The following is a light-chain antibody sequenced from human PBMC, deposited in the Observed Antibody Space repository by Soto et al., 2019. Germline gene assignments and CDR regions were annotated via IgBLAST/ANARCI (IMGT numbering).Light chain of an antibody. CDR2: DVS. V-gene: IGLV2-14*01. CDR3: SSYTSSNTDV. CDR1: SSDVGGYNY. J-gene: IGLJ1*01. Sequence: QSALTQPASVSRSPGQSITISCTGTSSDVGGYNYVSWYQQHPGKAPQLMIYDVSNRPAGVSNRFSCSKSGNTASLTISGLQADDEDDYYCSSYTSSNTDVFGTGTKVTVL.